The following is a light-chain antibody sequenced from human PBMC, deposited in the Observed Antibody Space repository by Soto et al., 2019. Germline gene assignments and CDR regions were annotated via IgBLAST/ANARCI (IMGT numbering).Light chain of an antibody. CDR3: QQSSSTPQT. V-gene: IGKV1-39*01. CDR2: VAS. Sequence: DIQMTQSPSSLSASVGDRVTITCRASQSISSYLHWYQQKPGKAPKLLINVASTLQSGVPSRFSGSGSGTDFTLAITSLLPEDFATYYCQQSSSTPQTFGGGTKVEIK. CDR1: QSISSY. J-gene: IGKJ4*01.